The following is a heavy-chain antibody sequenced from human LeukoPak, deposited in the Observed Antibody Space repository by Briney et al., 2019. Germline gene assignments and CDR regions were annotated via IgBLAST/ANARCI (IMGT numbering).Heavy chain of an antibody. J-gene: IGHJ4*02. CDR2: IIPIFGTG. Sequence: GASVTVSFTASGGTFSSYAISWVRQAPGQGLEWMGGIIPIFGTGNYAQKLQGRVTITDEQSPSTAYMELSSLRSEDTAVYYCARGESYDILTGYYSWGQGTLVTVSS. CDR1: GGTFSSYA. CDR3: ARGESYDILTGYYS. V-gene: IGHV1-69*01. D-gene: IGHD3-9*01.